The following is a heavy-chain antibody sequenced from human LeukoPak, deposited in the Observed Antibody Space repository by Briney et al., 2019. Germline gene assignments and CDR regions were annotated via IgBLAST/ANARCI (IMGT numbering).Heavy chain of an antibody. CDR2: IYYSGST. CDR1: GGSISSYY. Sequence: PSETLSLTCTVSGGSISSYYWSWIRRPPGKGLEWIGYIYYSGSTNYNPSLKSRVTISVDTSKNQFSLKLSSVTAADTAVYYCAAGGRSYGVFDYWGQGTLVTVSS. CDR3: AAGGRSYGVFDY. D-gene: IGHD5-18*01. J-gene: IGHJ4*02. V-gene: IGHV4-59*01.